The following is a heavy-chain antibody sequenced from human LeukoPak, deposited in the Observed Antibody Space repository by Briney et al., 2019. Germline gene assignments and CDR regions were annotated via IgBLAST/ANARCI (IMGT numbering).Heavy chain of an antibody. CDR3: ARAGGYGSGSYLEY. CDR1: GFTFSTCA. CDR2: IASDGSNK. V-gene: IGHV3-30-3*01. J-gene: IGHJ4*02. Sequence: GGSLRLSCAASGFTFSTCAIQWVRQAPGKGLEGVAVIASDGSNKYYADSVKGRFTISRDNSKNTLYLQMNSLRAEDTAVYYCARAGGYGSGSYLEYWGQGTLVTVSS. D-gene: IGHD3-10*01.